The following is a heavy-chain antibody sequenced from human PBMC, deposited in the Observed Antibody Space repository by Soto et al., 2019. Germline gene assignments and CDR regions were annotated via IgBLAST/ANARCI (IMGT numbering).Heavy chain of an antibody. CDR1: GLPHSSFA. Sequence: PGGSLRLSCTASGLPHSSFAMMWVRQAPGKGLECVSGIHGSGRGIEYADSVKGRFTISRDNSKNTVYLQMNSLRAEDTAVYYCAKNGEIPGYSSGWYGSRDWGQGTLVTVSS. V-gene: IGHV3-23*01. CDR3: AKNGEIPGYSSGWYGSRD. J-gene: IGHJ4*02. CDR2: IHGSGRGI. D-gene: IGHD6-19*01.